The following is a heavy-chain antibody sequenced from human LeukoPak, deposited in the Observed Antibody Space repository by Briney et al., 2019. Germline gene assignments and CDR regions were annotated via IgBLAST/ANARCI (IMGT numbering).Heavy chain of an antibody. Sequence: GGSLRLSCAASGFTFSSYSMNWVRQAPGKGLEWVSSISSSSSYIYYADSVKGRFTISRDNAKNSLYLQMSSLRAEDTAVYYCARDLLFETYYDFWGGYYSHDYWGQGTLVTVSS. J-gene: IGHJ4*02. CDR3: ARDLLFETYYDFWGGYYSHDY. CDR2: ISSSSSYI. V-gene: IGHV3-21*01. CDR1: GFTFSSYS. D-gene: IGHD3-3*01.